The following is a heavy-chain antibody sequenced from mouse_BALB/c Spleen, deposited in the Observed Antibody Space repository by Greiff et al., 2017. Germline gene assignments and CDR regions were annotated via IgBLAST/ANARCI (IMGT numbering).Heavy chain of an antibody. CDR3: ARGGGNYDYFDY. V-gene: IGHV2-9*02. Sequence: VKLMESGPGLVAPSQSLSITCTVSGFSLTSYGVHWVRQPPGKGLEWLGVIWAGGSTNYNSALMSRLSISKDNSKSQVFLKMNSLQTDDTAMYYCARGGGNYDYFDYWGQGTTLTVSS. J-gene: IGHJ2*01. CDR2: IWAGGST. CDR1: GFSLTSYG. D-gene: IGHD2-1*01.